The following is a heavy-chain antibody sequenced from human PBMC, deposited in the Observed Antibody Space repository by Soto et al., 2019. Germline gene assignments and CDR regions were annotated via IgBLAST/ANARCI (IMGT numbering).Heavy chain of an antibody. D-gene: IGHD6-6*01. CDR2: INVGNGDT. J-gene: IGHJ4*02. Sequence: QVQLVQSGAEVKKPGASVRVTCKASGYSFTLNAIHWVRQAPGQRREWMGWINVGNGDTKYSQMLQGRVTITRDTSATTGYMELSSLTSEDTATYYCARDCYSSASYFGFWGQGTLVTVSS. CDR1: GYSFTLNA. CDR3: ARDCYSSASYFGF. V-gene: IGHV1-3*01.